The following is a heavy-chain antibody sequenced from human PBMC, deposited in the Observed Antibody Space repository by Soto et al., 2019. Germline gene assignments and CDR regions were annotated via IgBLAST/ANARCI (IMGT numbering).Heavy chain of an antibody. Sequence: QVQLVESGGGVVQPGRSLRLSCAASGFTFSSYGMHWVRQAPGKGLEWVAVIWYDGSNKYYADSVKGRFTISRDNSKNXXYLQMNSLRAEDTAVYYCARDGHYYDSSGFAYFDYWGQGTLVTVSS. CDR3: ARDGHYYDSSGFAYFDY. CDR2: IWYDGSNK. CDR1: GFTFSSYG. V-gene: IGHV3-33*01. D-gene: IGHD3-22*01. J-gene: IGHJ4*02.